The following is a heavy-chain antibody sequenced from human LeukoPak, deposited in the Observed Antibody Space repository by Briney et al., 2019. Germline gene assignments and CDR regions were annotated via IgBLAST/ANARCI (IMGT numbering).Heavy chain of an antibody. V-gene: IGHV1-2*02. CDR3: AREYYGSVGVETLG. CDR2: INPNSGGT. CDR1: GYTFTGYY. D-gene: IGHD3-10*01. J-gene: IGHJ4*02. Sequence: ASVKVSCKASGYTFTGYYMHWVRQAPGQGLEWMGWINPNSGGTNYAQKFQGRVTMTRDTSISTAYMEVRRLRSDDTAMYYCAREYYGSVGVETLGWGQGTLVTVSS.